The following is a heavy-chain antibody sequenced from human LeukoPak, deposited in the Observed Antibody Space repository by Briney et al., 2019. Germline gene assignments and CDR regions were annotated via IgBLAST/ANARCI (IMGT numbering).Heavy chain of an antibody. D-gene: IGHD3-22*01. V-gene: IGHV1-69*06. CDR1: GYTFTSYD. J-gene: IGHJ4*02. CDR2: IIPIFGTA. Sequence: SVKVSCKASGYTFTSYDINWVRQATGQGLEWMGGIIPIFGTANYAQKFQGRVTITADKSTSTAYMELSSLRSEDTAVYYCARGGLYYYDSSGYYGPQIDYWGQGTLVTVSS. CDR3: ARGGLYYYDSSGYYGPQIDY.